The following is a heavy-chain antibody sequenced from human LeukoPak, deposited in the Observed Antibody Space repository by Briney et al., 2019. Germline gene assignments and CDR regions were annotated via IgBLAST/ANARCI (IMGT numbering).Heavy chain of an antibody. D-gene: IGHD3-22*01. CDR2: INHSGST. CDR1: GGSFSGYY. J-gene: IGHJ4*02. V-gene: IGHV4-34*01. Sequence: SETLSLTCAVYGGSFSGYYWSWLRQPPGKGLEWIGEINHSGSTNYNPSLKSRVTISVDTSKNQFSLKLSSVTAADTAVYYCARGVYYDSSGYYPFDYWGQGTLVTVSS. CDR3: ARGVYYDSSGYYPFDY.